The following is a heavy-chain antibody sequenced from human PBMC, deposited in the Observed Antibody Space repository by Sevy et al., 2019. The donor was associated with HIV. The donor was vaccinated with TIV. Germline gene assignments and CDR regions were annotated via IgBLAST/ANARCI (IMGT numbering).Heavy chain of an antibody. CDR3: ARDLEFYDYGDYGPAFMPDY. J-gene: IGHJ4*02. CDR2: IWFDGSNT. D-gene: IGHD4-17*01. CDR1: GFTFSTYG. Sequence: GGSLRLSCAASGFTFSTYGMHWVRQAPGKGLEWVAGIWFDGSNTYYADSVKGRFTISRDIAKNTLHLQMNSLRVEDTVDYYCARDLEFYDYGDYGPAFMPDYWGQGTLVTVSS. V-gene: IGHV3-33*01.